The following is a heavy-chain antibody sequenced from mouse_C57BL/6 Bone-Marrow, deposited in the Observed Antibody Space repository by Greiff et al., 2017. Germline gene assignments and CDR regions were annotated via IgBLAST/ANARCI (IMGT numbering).Heavy chain of an antibody. CDR1: GFTFSSYT. V-gene: IGHV5-9*01. D-gene: IGHD2-4*01. CDR3: ARHRGYYDYDDGFAY. CDR2: ISGGGGNT. J-gene: IGHJ3*01. Sequence: EVKLVESGGGLVKPGGSLKLSCAATGFTFSSYTMSWVRQTPEKRLEWVATISGGGGNTYYPDSVKGRFTIYRDNAKNTLYLQMSRLRSDDTALYYCARHRGYYDYDDGFAYWGQGTLVTVS.